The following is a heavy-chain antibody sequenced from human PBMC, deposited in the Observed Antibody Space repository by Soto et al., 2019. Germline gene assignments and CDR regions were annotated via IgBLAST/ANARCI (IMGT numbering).Heavy chain of an antibody. CDR3: ARVPDTALAPDY. J-gene: IGHJ4*02. CDR2: VYHSGST. Sequence: SETLSLTCAVSGGSISSGGYSWSWIRQPPGKGLEWIGYVYHSGSTYYNPSLKSRVTISVDRSKNQFSPKLSSVTAADTAVYFCARVPDTALAPDYWGQGTLVTVSS. D-gene: IGHD5-18*01. V-gene: IGHV4-30-2*01. CDR1: GGSISSGGYS.